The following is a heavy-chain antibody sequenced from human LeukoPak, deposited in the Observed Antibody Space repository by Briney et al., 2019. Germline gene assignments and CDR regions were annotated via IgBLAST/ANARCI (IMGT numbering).Heavy chain of an antibody. CDR2: IYTSGST. CDR3: AREVVGATTLDY. J-gene: IGHJ4*02. D-gene: IGHD1-26*01. V-gene: IGHV4-61*02. Sequence: PSETLSLTCTVSGGSISSGSYYWSWIRHPAGKGLEWIGRIYTSGSTNYNPSLKSRVTISVDTSKNQFSLTLSSVTAADTAVYYCAREVVGATTLDYWGQGTLVTVSS. CDR1: GGSISSGSYY.